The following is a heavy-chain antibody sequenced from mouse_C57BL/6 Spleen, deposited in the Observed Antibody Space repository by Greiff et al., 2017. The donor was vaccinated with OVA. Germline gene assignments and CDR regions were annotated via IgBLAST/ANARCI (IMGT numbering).Heavy chain of an antibody. J-gene: IGHJ4*01. Sequence: QVQLQQPGAELVKPGASVKLSCKASGYTFTSYWMHWVKQRPGKGLEWLGMIHPASGSTNYNETFKSKATMTVDKASSTAYMKLSSLTSYDSAVYYCSRILYDYDDAMDYWGQGTSVTVSS. CDR3: SRILYDYDDAMDY. CDR1: GYTFTSYW. D-gene: IGHD2-4*01. CDR2: IHPASGST. V-gene: IGHV1-64*01.